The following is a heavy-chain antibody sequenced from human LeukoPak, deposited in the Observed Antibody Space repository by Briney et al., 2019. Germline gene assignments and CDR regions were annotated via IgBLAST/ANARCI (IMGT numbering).Heavy chain of an antibody. V-gene: IGHV3-43D*03. CDR1: GFTFDDYA. CDR3: ARDRRHSHSGFDY. J-gene: IGHJ4*02. D-gene: IGHD5-18*01. CDR2: ISWDGGST. Sequence: GGSLRLSCAASGFTFDDYAMHWVRQAPGKGLEWVSLISWDGGSTYYADSVKGRFTISRDNSKNSLYLQMNSLRAEDTAVYYCARDRRHSHSGFDYWGQGTLVTVSS.